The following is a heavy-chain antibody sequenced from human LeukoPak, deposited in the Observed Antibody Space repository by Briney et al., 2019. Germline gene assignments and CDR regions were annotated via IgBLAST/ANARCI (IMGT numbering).Heavy chain of an antibody. D-gene: IGHD5-18*01. J-gene: IGHJ4*02. CDR2: ISSSGGTI. CDR1: GFTFSSYE. CDR3: ARETGYSYNTVDY. Sequence: GGSLRLSCAASGFTFSSYEMNWVRQAPGKGLEWVSYISSSGGTIYYADSVKGRFTISRDSAENSLYLQMNSLRAEDTAVYYCARETGYSYNTVDYWGQGTLVTVSS. V-gene: IGHV3-48*03.